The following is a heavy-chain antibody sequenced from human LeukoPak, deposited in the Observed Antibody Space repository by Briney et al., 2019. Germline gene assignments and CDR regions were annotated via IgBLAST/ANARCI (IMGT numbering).Heavy chain of an antibody. D-gene: IGHD3-22*01. CDR1: GFTFDDYA. Sequence: PGRSLRLSCAASGFTFDDYAMHWVRQAPGKGLEWVSGISWNSGSIGYADSVKGRFTISRDNAKNSLYLQMNSLRAEDTALYYCAKDLEPYYYDSSGYLEGYFDYWGQGTLVTVSS. CDR2: ISWNSGSI. V-gene: IGHV3-9*01. J-gene: IGHJ4*02. CDR3: AKDLEPYYYDSSGYLEGYFDY.